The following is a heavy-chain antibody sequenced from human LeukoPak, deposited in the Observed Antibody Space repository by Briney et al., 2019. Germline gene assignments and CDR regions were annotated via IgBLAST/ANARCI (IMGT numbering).Heavy chain of an antibody. D-gene: IGHD1-26*01. CDR3: ARGGPKVGLFDY. V-gene: IGHV4-4*07. Sequence: MASETLSLTCTVSGGSISSYYWSWIRQPAGKGLEWIGRIYTSGSTNYNPSLKSRVTMSVDTSKNQFSLKLSSVTAADTAVYYCARGGPKVGLFDYWGQGTLVTVSS. CDR1: GGSISSYY. J-gene: IGHJ4*02. CDR2: IYTSGST.